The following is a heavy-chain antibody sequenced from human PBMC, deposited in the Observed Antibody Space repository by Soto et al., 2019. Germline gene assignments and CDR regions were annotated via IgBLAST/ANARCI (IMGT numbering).Heavy chain of an antibody. CDR3: ARGIGYCSNINCYSSRRLRFDS. Sequence: QVQLQQWGAGLLKPSETLSLTCAVYGGSFSGYYWTWIRQSPEKGLEWIGEVNHSGTTYYNPSLKTRVNISVHTPNKQFTLKMCSLTAADTAVYYCARGIGYCSNINCYSSRRLRFDSWGQGTLVTVSS. CDR1: GGSFSGYY. D-gene: IGHD2-2*01. CDR2: VNHSGTT. V-gene: IGHV4-34*01. J-gene: IGHJ4*02.